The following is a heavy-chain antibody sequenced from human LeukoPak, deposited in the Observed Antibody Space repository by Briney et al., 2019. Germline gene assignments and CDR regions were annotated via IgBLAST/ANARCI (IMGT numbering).Heavy chain of an antibody. CDR1: GGSFSGYY. CDR2: INHSGST. CDR3: ARGFPYSYGARKGLFDY. D-gene: IGHD5-18*01. J-gene: IGHJ4*02. Sequence: SETLSLTCAVYGGSFSGYYWSWIRQPPGKGLEWIGEINHSGSTNYNPSLKSRVTISVDTSKNQFSLKLSSVTAADTAVCYCARGFPYSYGARKGLFDYWGQGTLVTVSS. V-gene: IGHV4-34*01.